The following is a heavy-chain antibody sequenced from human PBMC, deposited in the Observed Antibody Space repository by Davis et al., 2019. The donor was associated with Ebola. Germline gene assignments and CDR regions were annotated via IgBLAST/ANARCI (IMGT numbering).Heavy chain of an antibody. CDR3: AREYCSGGSCHENWFDP. Sequence: SETLSLTCTVSGGSISSYYWSWIRQPPGKGLEWIGYIYYSGSTNYNPSLKSRVTISVDTSKNQFSLKLSSVTAADTAVYYCAREYCSGGSCHENWFDPWGQGTLVTVSS. J-gene: IGHJ5*02. D-gene: IGHD2-15*01. V-gene: IGHV4-59*01. CDR2: IYYSGST. CDR1: GGSISSYY.